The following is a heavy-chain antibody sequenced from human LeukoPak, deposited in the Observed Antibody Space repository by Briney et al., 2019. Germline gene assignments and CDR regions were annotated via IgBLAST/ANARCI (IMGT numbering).Heavy chain of an antibody. CDR2: ISSSGGST. CDR1: GFTFSSYA. CDR3: AKDSEYYYDSSGYYYSDY. J-gene: IGHJ4*02. Sequence: GGSLRLSCAASGFTFSSYAMSWVRQAPGKGLEWVSTISSSGGSTYYADSVKGRFTISRDNSKNTLYLQMNSLRAEDTAVYYCAKDSEYYYDSSGYYYSDYWGQGTLVTVSS. D-gene: IGHD3-22*01. V-gene: IGHV3-23*01.